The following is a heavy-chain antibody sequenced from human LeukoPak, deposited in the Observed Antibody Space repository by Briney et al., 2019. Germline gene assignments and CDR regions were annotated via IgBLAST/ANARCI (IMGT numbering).Heavy chain of an antibody. J-gene: IGHJ4*02. CDR2: ISWNSGSI. CDR1: GFTFDDYA. Sequence: PGGSLRLSCAASGFTFDDYAMHWVRQAPGKGLEWVSGISWNSGSIVYADSVKGRFTISRDNAKNSLYLQMNSLRAEDTALYYCAKDASPLAAGGYFDYWGQGTLVTVSS. V-gene: IGHV3-9*01. D-gene: IGHD6-13*01. CDR3: AKDASPLAAGGYFDY.